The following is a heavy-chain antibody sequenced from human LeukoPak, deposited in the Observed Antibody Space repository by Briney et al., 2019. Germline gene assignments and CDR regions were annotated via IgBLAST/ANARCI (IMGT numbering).Heavy chain of an antibody. CDR1: GFTFSSYA. CDR3: ARGTNPPRFLEWLIKEGAFDI. J-gene: IGHJ3*02. CDR2: ISYDGSNK. D-gene: IGHD3-3*01. Sequence: GRSLRLSCAASGFTFSSYAMHWVRQAPGKGLEWVAVISYDGSNKYYADSVKGRFTISRDNSKNTLYLQMNSLRAGDTAVYYCARGTNPPRFLEWLIKEGAFDIWAKGQWSPSLQ. V-gene: IGHV3-30-3*01.